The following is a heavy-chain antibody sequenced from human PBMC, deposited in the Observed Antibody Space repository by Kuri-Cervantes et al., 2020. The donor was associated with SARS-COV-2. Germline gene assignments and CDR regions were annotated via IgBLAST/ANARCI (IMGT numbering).Heavy chain of an antibody. D-gene: IGHD2-15*01. J-gene: IGHJ4*02. CDR2: IKQDGSEK. CDR1: GSTFSSYW. V-gene: IGHV3-7*03. Sequence: GESLKISCAASGSTFSSYWMSWVRQAPGKGLEWVANIKQDGSEKYYVDSVKGRFTISRDNAKNSLYLQMNSLRAEDTAVYYCARDGDFWSGYSEGYCSGGSCYPGDWGQGTLVTVSS. CDR3: ARDGDFWSGYSEGYCSGGSCYPGD.